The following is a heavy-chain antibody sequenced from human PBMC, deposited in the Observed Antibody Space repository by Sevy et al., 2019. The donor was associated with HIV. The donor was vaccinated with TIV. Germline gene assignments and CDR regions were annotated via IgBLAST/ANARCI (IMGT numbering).Heavy chain of an antibody. CDR3: ASHYYDSTGYYYPLDY. D-gene: IGHD3-22*01. Sequence: GGCLRLSCAASGFTFSSYSMNWVRQAPGKGLEWISSISSSSSYRYYADSVKGRFTISRDNFKNMLYLQMNSLRAEDSTVYYSASHYYDSTGYYYPLDYWGLGTLVTVSS. CDR1: GFTFSSYS. J-gene: IGHJ4*02. CDR2: ISSSSSYR. V-gene: IGHV3-21*01.